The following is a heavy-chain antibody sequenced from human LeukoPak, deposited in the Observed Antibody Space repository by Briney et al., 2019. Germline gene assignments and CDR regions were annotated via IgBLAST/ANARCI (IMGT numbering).Heavy chain of an antibody. CDR1: GGSFSGYY. CDR2: INHSGST. Sequence: NASETLSLTCAVYGGSFSGYYWSWIRQPPGKGLEWIGEINHSGSTNYNPSLKSRVTISVDTSKNQFSLKLSSVTAADTAVYYCARRGGGDSIYFDYWGQGALVTVSS. D-gene: IGHD2-21*02. J-gene: IGHJ4*02. V-gene: IGHV4-34*01. CDR3: ARRGGGDSIYFDY.